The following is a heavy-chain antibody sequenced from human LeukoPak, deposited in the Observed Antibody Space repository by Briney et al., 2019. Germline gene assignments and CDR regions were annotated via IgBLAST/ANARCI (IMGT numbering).Heavy chain of an antibody. V-gene: IGHV5-51*01. CDR2: IYPCDSDA. CDR3: AGGANYDFWTGYFNY. J-gene: IGHJ4*02. D-gene: IGHD3-3*01. CDR1: GYSFNNYW. Sequence: GESQNISCKGYGYSFNNYWIGWVRQMPGKGLEWMGIIYPCDSDASYSPSFEGQVTISADTSINTAYVQWSSLKASDTAMYYCAGGANYDFWTGYFNYWGQGNLVTVSS.